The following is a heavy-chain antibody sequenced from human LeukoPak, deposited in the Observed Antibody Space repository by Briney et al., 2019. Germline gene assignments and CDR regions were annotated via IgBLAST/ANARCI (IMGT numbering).Heavy chain of an antibody. J-gene: IGHJ6*03. D-gene: IGHD3-10*01. V-gene: IGHV1-2*02. CDR3: AREAYDSGSFRTDYYYMDV. CDR1: GGTFTGYY. CDR2: ISPNSGGT. Sequence: ASVKVSCKASGGTFTGYYMHWVRQAPGQGLEWMGWISPNSGGTNYAQKFQGRVTMTRDTSISTAFMELSRLRSDDTAVYYCAREAYDSGSFRTDYYYMDVWGKGTTVTISS.